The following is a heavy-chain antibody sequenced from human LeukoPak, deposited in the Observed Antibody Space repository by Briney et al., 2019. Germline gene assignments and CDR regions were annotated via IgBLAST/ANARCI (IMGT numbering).Heavy chain of an antibody. CDR1: GYTFTNYY. D-gene: IGHD5-24*01. CDR2: INPSGGST. J-gene: IGHJ4*02. V-gene: IGHV1-46*01. Sequence: ASVKVSCKASGYTFTNYYMHWVRQAPGQGLEWMGIINPSGGSTSYAQKFQGRVTMTRDMSASTVYMELSSLRSEDTAVYYCARGYYGFNYLFDYWGQGTLVTVSS. CDR3: ARGYYGFNYLFDY.